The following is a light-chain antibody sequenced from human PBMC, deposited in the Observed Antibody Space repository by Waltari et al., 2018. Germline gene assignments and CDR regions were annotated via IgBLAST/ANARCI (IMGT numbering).Light chain of an antibody. J-gene: IGLJ3*02. V-gene: IGLV8-61*01. Sequence: QTVVTQEPSLSVSPGGTVTLTCALRSGSLSSTSYASCYQQSPGQTPRTLLYKSNIRPSGFPYRFSASVLGNKAVLSITGSHAEDESTYYCLLYMGSGIWVFGGGTKLTVL. CDR1: SGSLSSTSY. CDR2: KSN. CDR3: LLYMGSGIWV.